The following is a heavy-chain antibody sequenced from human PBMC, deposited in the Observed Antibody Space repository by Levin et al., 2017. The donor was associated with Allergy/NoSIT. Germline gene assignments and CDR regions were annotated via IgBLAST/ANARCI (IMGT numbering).Heavy chain of an antibody. CDR2: IYYSGST. V-gene: IGHV4-59*08. J-gene: IGHJ6*03. Sequence: SQTLSLTCTVSGGSISANYWSWIRQPPGKGLEWIGYIYYSGSTNYNPSLKSRVTISVDTSKNQFSLRLSSVTAADTAVYYCARRDHYYHYMDVWGKGTTVTVSS. CDR3: ARRDHYYHYMDV. CDR1: GGSISANY.